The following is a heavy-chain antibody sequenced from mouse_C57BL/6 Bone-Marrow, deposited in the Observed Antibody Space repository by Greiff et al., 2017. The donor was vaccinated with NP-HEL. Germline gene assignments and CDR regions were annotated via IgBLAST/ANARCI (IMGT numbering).Heavy chain of an antibody. J-gene: IGHJ2*01. Sequence: QVQLQQPGPELVKPGASVKISCKASGYAFSSSWMNWVKQRPGKGLEWIGRIYPGDGDTNYNGKFKGKATLTADKSSSTAYMQLSSLTSEDSAVYFCASYGSSPFDYWGKGTTLTVSS. V-gene: IGHV1-82*01. CDR1: GYAFSSSW. CDR2: IYPGDGDT. D-gene: IGHD1-1*01. CDR3: ASYGSSPFDY.